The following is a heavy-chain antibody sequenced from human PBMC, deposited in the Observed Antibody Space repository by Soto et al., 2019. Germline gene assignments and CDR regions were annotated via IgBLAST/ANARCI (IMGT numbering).Heavy chain of an antibody. CDR3: ARDPSIVGATKGYYYYYYGMDV. J-gene: IGHJ6*02. CDR1: GYTFTSYA. D-gene: IGHD1-26*01. V-gene: IGHV1-3*01. CDR2: INAGNGNT. Sequence: ASVKVSCKASGYTFTSYAMHWVRQAPGQRLEWMGWINAGNGNTKYSQKFQGRVTITRDTSTSTAYMELRSLRSEDTAVYYCARDPSIVGATKGYYYYYYGMDVWGQGTTVTVSS.